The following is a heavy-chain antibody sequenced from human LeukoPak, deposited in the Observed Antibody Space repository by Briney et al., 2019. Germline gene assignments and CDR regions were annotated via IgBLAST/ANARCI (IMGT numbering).Heavy chain of an antibody. J-gene: IGHJ4*02. Sequence: ASVKVSCKASGYTFTSYAMHWVRQAPGQRLEWMGWINAGNGNTKYSQKLQGRVTMTTDTSTSTAYMELRSLRSDDTAVYYCARETGLSGSTDYWGQGTLVTVSS. V-gene: IGHV1-3*01. CDR3: ARETGLSGSTDY. CDR2: INAGNGNT. D-gene: IGHD3-10*01. CDR1: GYTFTSYA.